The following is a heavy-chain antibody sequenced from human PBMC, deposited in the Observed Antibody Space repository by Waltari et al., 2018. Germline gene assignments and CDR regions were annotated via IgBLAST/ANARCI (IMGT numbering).Heavy chain of an antibody. D-gene: IGHD6-19*01. CDR1: GYTFTSYA. Sequence: QVQLVQSGAEVKKPGASVKVSCKASGYTFTSYAMHWVRQAPGQRLEWMGWINAGNGNTKYSQEFQGRVTITRDTSASTAYMELSSLRSEDMAVYYCARDYCSGWQMLTYYMDVWGKGTTVTVSS. J-gene: IGHJ6*03. V-gene: IGHV1-3*03. CDR3: ARDYCSGWQMLTYYMDV. CDR2: INAGNGNT.